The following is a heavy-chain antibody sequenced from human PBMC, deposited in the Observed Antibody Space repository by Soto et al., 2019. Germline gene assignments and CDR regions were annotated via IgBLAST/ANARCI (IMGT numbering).Heavy chain of an antibody. CDR3: ATWYGNHYFGLDV. D-gene: IGHD6-13*01. CDR2: ISGSGGST. J-gene: IGHJ6*02. V-gene: IGHV3-23*01. CDR1: GFTFSSYA. Sequence: GGSLRLSCAASGFTFSSYAMSWVRQAPGKGLEWVSAISGSGGSTYYADSVRGRFTVSRDDASSSLFLQMNNLRAEDTAVYYCATWYGNHYFGLDVWGQGTTVTVSS.